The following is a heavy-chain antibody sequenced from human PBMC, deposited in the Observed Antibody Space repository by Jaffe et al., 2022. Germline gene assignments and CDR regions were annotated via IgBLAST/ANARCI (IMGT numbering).Heavy chain of an antibody. V-gene: IGHV3-11*01. CDR2: ISSSGSTI. CDR1: GFTFSDYY. D-gene: IGHD5-12*01. Sequence: QVQLVESGGGLVKPGGSLRLSCAASGFTFSDYYMSWIRQAPGKGLEWVSYISSSGSTIYYADSVKGRFTISRDNAKNSLYLQMNSLRAEDTAVYYCATPGGPYSGYDGMGIHDAFDIWGQGTMVTVSS. CDR3: ATPGGPYSGYDGMGIHDAFDI. J-gene: IGHJ3*02.